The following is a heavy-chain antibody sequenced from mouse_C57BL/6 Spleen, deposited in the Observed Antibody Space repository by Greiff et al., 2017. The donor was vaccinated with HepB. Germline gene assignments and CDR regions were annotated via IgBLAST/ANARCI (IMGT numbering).Heavy chain of an antibody. J-gene: IGHJ4*01. CDR3: ARHSSGRYYYAMDY. V-gene: IGHV1-55*01. Sequence: QVQLQQPGAELVKPGASVKMSCKASGYTFTSYWITWVKQRPGQGLEWIGDIYPGSGSTNYNEKFKSKATLTVDTSSSTAYMRLSSLTSEDSAVYYCARHSSGRYYYAMDYWGQGTSVTVSS. CDR1: GYTFTSYW. CDR2: IYPGSGST. D-gene: IGHD3-2*02.